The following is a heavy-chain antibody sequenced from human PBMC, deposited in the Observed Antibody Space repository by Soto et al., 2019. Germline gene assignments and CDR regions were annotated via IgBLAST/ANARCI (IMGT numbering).Heavy chain of an antibody. CDR3: ARGGNWNDVDAFDI. V-gene: IGHV1-46*01. D-gene: IGHD1-1*01. CDR1: GGTFSSYA. J-gene: IGHJ3*02. Sequence: QVQLVQSGAEVKKPGSSVKVSCKASGGTFSSYAISWVRQAPGQGLEWMGIINPSGGSTSYAQKFQGRVTMTRDTSTSTVYMELSSLRSEDTAVYYCARGGNWNDVDAFDIWGQGTMVTVSS. CDR2: INPSGGST.